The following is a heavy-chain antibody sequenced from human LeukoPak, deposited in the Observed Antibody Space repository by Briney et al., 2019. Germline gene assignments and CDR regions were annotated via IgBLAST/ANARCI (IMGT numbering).Heavy chain of an antibody. CDR3: AGGVYSYGYYFDY. V-gene: IGHV3-53*01. CDR1: GLTVSSNY. Sequence: GGSLRLSCAASGLTVSSNYMSWVRQAPGEGLEWVSVIDSGGSTYYADSVKGRFTISRDNSKNTLYLQMNSLRAEDTAVYYCAGGVYSYGYYFDYWGQGTLVTVSS. CDR2: IDSGGST. J-gene: IGHJ4*02. D-gene: IGHD5-18*01.